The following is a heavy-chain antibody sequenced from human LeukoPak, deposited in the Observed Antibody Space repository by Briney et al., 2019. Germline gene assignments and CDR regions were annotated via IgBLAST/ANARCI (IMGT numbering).Heavy chain of an antibody. Sequence: SETLSLTCTVSGDSITNYYWSWIRQPAGKGLEWIGRIYSSGSTNYNPSLKRRVTMSIDTSKNQFSLELTSVTAADTAVYYCARNPVTGSDPKFDYWGQGTLVTVSS. CDR3: ARNPVTGSDPKFDY. V-gene: IGHV4-4*07. CDR1: GDSITNYY. CDR2: IYSSGST. J-gene: IGHJ4*02. D-gene: IGHD3-9*01.